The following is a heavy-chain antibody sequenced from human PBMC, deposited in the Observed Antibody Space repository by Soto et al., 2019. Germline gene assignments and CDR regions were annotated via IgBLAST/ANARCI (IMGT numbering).Heavy chain of an antibody. CDR1: GYSFTSYW. CDR3: ARTGCYYDSSGYYRYYFDY. Sequence: GESLKISCKGSGYSFTSYWIGWVRQMPGKGLEWMGIIYPGDSDTRYSPSFQGQVTISADKSISTAYLQWSSLKASDTAMYYCARTGCYYDSSGYYRYYFDYWGQGTLVTVSS. J-gene: IGHJ4*02. CDR2: IYPGDSDT. D-gene: IGHD3-22*01. V-gene: IGHV5-51*01.